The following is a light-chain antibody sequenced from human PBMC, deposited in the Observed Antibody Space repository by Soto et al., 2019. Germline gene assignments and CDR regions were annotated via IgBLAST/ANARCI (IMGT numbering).Light chain of an antibody. J-gene: IGKJ5*01. Sequence: VFTPSPVTLSFSPGERATLSCRVSQSFSRYLAWYHQKPDQAPRLLIYDAFNRATGIPARFSGSGSGTDFTLTVSSLEPEDFVVYYCQQRSNWPITFGQGTRLEIK. V-gene: IGKV3-11*01. CDR2: DAF. CDR3: QQRSNWPIT. CDR1: QSFSRY.